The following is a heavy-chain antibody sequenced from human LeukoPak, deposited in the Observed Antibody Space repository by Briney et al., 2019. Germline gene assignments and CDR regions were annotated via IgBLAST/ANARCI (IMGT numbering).Heavy chain of an antibody. CDR1: GGSVSTSHYY. CDR2: IYYSGST. CDR3: ARSYYYDSNDY. Sequence: PSETLSLTCSVSGGSVSTSHYYWGWIRQPPGKGLEWIGSIYYSGSTYYNPSLKSRVTISVDTSKNQFSLKLSSVTAADTAVYYCARSYYYDSNDYWGQGTLVTVSS. D-gene: IGHD3-22*01. V-gene: IGHV4-39*07. J-gene: IGHJ4*02.